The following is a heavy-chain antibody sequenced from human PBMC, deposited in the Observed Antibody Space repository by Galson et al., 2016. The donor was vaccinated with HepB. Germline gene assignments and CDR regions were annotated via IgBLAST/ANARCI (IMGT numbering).Heavy chain of an antibody. J-gene: IGHJ3*02. CDR2: IYPDDSDT. D-gene: IGHD3-10*01. V-gene: IGHV5-51*01. CDR3: ARLRGFDAFEI. CDR1: GYNFATYW. Sequence: QSGAEVKKPGESLKISCKGSGYNFATYWIGWVRQMPGKGLEWMGIIYPDDSDTRNSPSFQGQVTLSADKSISTACLQWTSLKASDTAMYYCARLRGFDAFEIWGQGTMVTVS.